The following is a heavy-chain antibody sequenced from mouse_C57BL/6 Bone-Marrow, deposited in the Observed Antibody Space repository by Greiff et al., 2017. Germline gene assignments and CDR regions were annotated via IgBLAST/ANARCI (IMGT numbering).Heavy chain of an antibody. V-gene: IGHV1-85*01. CDR3: ARLEFDGSSGDWYVDV. Sequence: VQLQQSGPELVKPGASVKLSCKASGYTFTSYDINWVKQRPGQGLEWIGWIYPRDGSTTYNEKFKGKATLTLDTSSSTAYMELHSLTSEDSAVYCCARLEFDGSSGDWYVDVWGTGTTVTVSS. CDR1: GYTFTSYD. D-gene: IGHD1-1*01. J-gene: IGHJ1*03. CDR2: IYPRDGST.